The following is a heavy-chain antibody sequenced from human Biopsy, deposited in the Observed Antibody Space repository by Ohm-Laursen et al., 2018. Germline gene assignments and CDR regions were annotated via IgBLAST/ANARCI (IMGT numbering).Heavy chain of an antibody. J-gene: IGHJ6*02. Sequence: SQTLSLTCPVSGGSISSDYWSWIRQTPGKGLEWIGYIYYSGSTNYNPSLKSRATISVDTSKNQFSLRLNSVTAADTAVYYCARATNSTGWPYYYLYGMDVWGQGTTVTVSS. CDR2: IYYSGST. CDR1: GGSISSDY. V-gene: IGHV4-59*01. D-gene: IGHD2/OR15-2a*01. CDR3: ARATNSTGWPYYYLYGMDV.